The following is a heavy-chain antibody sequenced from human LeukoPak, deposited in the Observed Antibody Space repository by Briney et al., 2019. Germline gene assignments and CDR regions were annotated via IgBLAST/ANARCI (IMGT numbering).Heavy chain of an antibody. J-gene: IGHJ4*02. V-gene: IGHV4-4*07. CDR1: GAAISSSY. CDR2: IYTSGST. Sequence: SETLSLTCTVSGAAISSSYWSWIRQPAGKGLEWIGRIYTSGSTKYNPSLKSRVTMAVDTSKNQFSLRLSSVTAADTAVYYRAAGLRPGGFDYWGQGTLVTVSS. CDR3: AAGLRPGGFDY. D-gene: IGHD1-1*01.